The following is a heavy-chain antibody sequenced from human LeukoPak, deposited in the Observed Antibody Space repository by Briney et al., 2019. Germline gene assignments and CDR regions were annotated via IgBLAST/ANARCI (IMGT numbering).Heavy chain of an antibody. CDR1: GGSINDAS. V-gene: IGHV4-59*01. Sequence: SETLSLTCTVSGGSINDASWNWLRQPPGQGLEWLGYIYHSGGTNYNPSLKSRVTISLDTSKNQFSLKLSSVTAADTAVYYCARVGTYYRSLDSWGQGTLVTVSS. D-gene: IGHD3-10*01. CDR3: ARVGTYYRSLDS. CDR2: IYHSGGT. J-gene: IGHJ4*02.